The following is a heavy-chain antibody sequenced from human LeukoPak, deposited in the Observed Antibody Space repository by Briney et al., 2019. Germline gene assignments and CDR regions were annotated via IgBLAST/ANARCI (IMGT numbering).Heavy chain of an antibody. Sequence: ASVKVSCKASGYTFTSYDINWVRQATGQGLEWMGWMNPNSGNTGYAQKFQGRVTMTRNTSISTAYMELSSLRSEDTAVYYCARSTYYDFWSGYFYPPDYWGQGTLVTVSS. CDR1: GYTFTSYD. CDR3: ARSTYYDFWSGYFYPPDY. V-gene: IGHV1-8*01. D-gene: IGHD3-3*01. CDR2: MNPNSGNT. J-gene: IGHJ4*02.